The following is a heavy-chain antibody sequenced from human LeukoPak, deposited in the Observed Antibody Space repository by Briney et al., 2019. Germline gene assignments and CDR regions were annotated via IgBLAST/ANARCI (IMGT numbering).Heavy chain of an antibody. Sequence: PSQTLSLTCTVSGGSISSGSYYWSWIRQPAGKGLEWIGRIYTSGSTNYNPSLKSRVTISVDTSKNQFSLKLSSVTAADTAVYYCARGMATILAWFGPWGQGTLVTVSS. CDR1: GGSISSGSYY. J-gene: IGHJ5*02. CDR3: ARGMATILAWFGP. V-gene: IGHV4-61*02. CDR2: IYTSGST. D-gene: IGHD5-24*01.